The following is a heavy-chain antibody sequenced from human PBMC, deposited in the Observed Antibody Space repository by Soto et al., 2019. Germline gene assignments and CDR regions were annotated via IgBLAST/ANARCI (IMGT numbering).Heavy chain of an antibody. J-gene: IGHJ6*02. CDR3: ARDRQSSSYIGLDV. CDR1: EFNFSTSS. D-gene: IGHD4-4*01. Sequence: SLRLSCAASEFNFSTSSITWIRQTPGSGLDWVSSINSNSGNAMYYADPVKGRFTISRDNAKNSLYLQINNLRAEDTAVYYCARDRQSSSYIGLDVWGQGTTVTVSS. CDR2: INSNSGNAM. V-gene: IGHV3-21*04.